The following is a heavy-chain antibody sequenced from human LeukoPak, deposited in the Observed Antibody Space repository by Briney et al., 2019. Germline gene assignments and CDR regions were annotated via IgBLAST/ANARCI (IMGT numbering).Heavy chain of an antibody. Sequence: ASVKVSCKASGYTFTSYAMHWVRQAPGQRLEWMGWISAYNGNTNYAQKLQGRVTMTTDTSTSTAYMELRSLRSDDTAVYYCARDYCSGGSCSTSWFDPWGQGTLVTVSS. CDR2: ISAYNGNT. CDR3: ARDYCSGGSCSTSWFDP. V-gene: IGHV1-18*01. CDR1: GYTFTSYA. J-gene: IGHJ5*02. D-gene: IGHD2-15*01.